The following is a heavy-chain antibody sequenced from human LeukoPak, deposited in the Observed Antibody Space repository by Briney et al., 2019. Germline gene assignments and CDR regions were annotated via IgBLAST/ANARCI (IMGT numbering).Heavy chain of an antibody. CDR3: IVSNYYSSGSYNFDS. CDR1: GFSFSSAW. D-gene: IGHD3-10*01. Sequence: GGSLRLSCAASGFSFSSAWMTWVRQPPGKGLEWVGRIKSKTDGGTVDYAAPVKGRFTISRDDSINTLYLQVNSLKTEDTAMYYCIVSNYYSSGSYNFDSWGQGTLVTVSS. J-gene: IGHJ4*02. V-gene: IGHV3-15*01. CDR2: IKSKTDGGTV.